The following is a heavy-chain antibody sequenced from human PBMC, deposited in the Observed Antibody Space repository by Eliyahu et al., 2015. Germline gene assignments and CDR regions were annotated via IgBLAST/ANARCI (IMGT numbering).Heavy chain of an antibody. Sequence: QEHLVQSGAEVKKPGASVKVSCKTSGYTFTGYYLHWIRQAPGQGLEWMGWINPNDGVTGHTRKFQGRVTMTRDTSLSTAYFELTSLTSDDTAIYYCARDGAPVIMALGMEGFHNWGQGTLVTVSS. V-gene: IGHV1-2*02. CDR3: ARDGAPVIMALGMEGFHN. CDR2: INPNDGVT. CDR1: GYTFTGYY. D-gene: IGHD1-26*01. J-gene: IGHJ4*02.